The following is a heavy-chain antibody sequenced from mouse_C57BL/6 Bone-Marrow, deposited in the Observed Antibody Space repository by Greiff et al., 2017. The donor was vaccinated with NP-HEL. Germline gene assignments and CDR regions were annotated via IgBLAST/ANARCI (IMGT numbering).Heavy chain of an antibody. Sequence: VQLQQSDAELVKPGASVKISCTVSGYTFTDHTIHWMKQRPEQGLDWIGYIYPRVGSTKYNEKFKGKATLPADKSSSTAYMQLNSLTSEDSAVYFCARGEDDYYYVGYWGQGTTLTVSS. CDR3: ARGEDDYYYVGY. CDR2: IYPRVGST. V-gene: IGHV1-78*01. J-gene: IGHJ2*01. D-gene: IGHD2-4*01. CDR1: GYTFTDHT.